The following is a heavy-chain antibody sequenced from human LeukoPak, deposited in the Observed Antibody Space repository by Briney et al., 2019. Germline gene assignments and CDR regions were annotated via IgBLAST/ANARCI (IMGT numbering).Heavy chain of an antibody. Sequence: GGSLRLSCGASGFTFSSYWMSWVRQAPGKGLEWVANIKQDGSEKYYVDSVKGRFTISRDNAKNSLYLQMNSLRAEDTAVYFCASGRVVTAIYAFDIWGQGTMVTVSS. D-gene: IGHD2-21*02. J-gene: IGHJ3*02. CDR3: ASGRVVTAIYAFDI. CDR1: GFTFSSYW. CDR2: IKQDGSEK. V-gene: IGHV3-7*01.